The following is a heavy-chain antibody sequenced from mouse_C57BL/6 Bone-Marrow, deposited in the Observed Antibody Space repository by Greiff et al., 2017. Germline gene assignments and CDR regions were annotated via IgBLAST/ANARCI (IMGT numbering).Heavy chain of an antibody. Sequence: QVQLQQSGPGLVQPSQSLSITCTVSGFSLTSYGVHWVRQSPGKGLEWLGVIWSGGSKDYNAAFISRLSISKDNSKSQVFFKMNNLQADDTAIYYCARNDLLLRLDYWGQGTTLTVSS. CDR2: IWSGGSK. D-gene: IGHD1-1*01. J-gene: IGHJ2*01. CDR1: GFSLTSYG. CDR3: ARNDLLLRLDY. V-gene: IGHV2-2*01.